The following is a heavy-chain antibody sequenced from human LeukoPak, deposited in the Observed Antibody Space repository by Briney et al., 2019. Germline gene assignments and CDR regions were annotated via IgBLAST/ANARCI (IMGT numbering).Heavy chain of an antibody. Sequence: SQTLSLTCAISGDSVSSNSAAWNWIRQSPSRGLEWLGRTYYRSKWYIEYAVSVKGRITINPDTSKNQFSLQLNSVTPEDTAVFYCARDVYERGVPGGFDYWGQGTLVTVSS. J-gene: IGHJ4*02. D-gene: IGHD5/OR15-5a*01. V-gene: IGHV6-1*01. CDR3: ARDVYERGVPGGFDY. CDR1: GDSVSSNSAA. CDR2: TYYRSKWYI.